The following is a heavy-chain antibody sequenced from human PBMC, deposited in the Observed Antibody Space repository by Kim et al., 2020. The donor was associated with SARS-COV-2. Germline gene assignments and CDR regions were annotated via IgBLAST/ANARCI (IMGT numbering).Heavy chain of an antibody. CDR3: ARDWRGMTTIWSLAFDF. Sequence: GGSLRLSCAASGFTFRTYSMAWVRQAPGKGLEWVSYISSTSYIIKYADSVRGRFTISRDNAGNSLFLQMNSLRDEDTAVYYCARDWRGMTTIWSLAFDFWGQGTMVTVSS. CDR2: ISSTSYII. CDR1: GFTFRTYS. D-gene: IGHD4-4*01. V-gene: IGHV3-48*02. J-gene: IGHJ3*01.